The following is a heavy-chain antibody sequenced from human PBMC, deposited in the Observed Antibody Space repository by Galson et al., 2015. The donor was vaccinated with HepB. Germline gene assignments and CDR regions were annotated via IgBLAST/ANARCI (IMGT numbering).Heavy chain of an antibody. V-gene: IGHV2-70*01. D-gene: IGHD3-9*01. Sequence: PALVKPTQTLTLTCTFSGFSLSTSGMCVSWIRQPPGKALEWLALIDWDDDKYYSTSLKTRLTISKDTSKNQVVLTMTNMDPVDTATYYCARIKYDILTGYYKEGFDYWGQGTLVTVSS. CDR2: IDWDDDK. CDR1: GFSLSTSGMC. J-gene: IGHJ4*02. CDR3: ARIKYDILTGYYKEGFDY.